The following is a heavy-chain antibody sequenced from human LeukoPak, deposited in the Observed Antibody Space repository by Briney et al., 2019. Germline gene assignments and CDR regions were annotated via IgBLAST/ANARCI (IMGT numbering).Heavy chain of an antibody. CDR2: INQDGSRK. CDR3: AELGITMIGGV. V-gene: IGHV3-7*01. Sequence: PGGSLRLSCAASGFTFSNDWMNWVRQAPGKGLEWVANINQDGSRKYYVDSVKGRFTISRDNAKNSLYLQMNSLRAEDTAVYYCAELGITMIGGVWGKGTTVTISS. J-gene: IGHJ6*04. CDR1: GFTFSNDW. D-gene: IGHD3-10*02.